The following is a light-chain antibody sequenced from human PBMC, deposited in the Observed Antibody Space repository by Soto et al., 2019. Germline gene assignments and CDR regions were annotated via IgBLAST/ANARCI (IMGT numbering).Light chain of an antibody. CDR3: QQYNSYWT. J-gene: IGKJ1*01. Sequence: DIRMTQSPSTLSAFVGDRVTITCRASHSISLSLAWYQQKPGKAPDLLISDASNLERGVPSRFIGIGSATEFTLTISSLHTVDFETYSCQQYNSYWTFGPGNNVEIK. V-gene: IGKV1-5*01. CDR1: HSISLS. CDR2: DAS.